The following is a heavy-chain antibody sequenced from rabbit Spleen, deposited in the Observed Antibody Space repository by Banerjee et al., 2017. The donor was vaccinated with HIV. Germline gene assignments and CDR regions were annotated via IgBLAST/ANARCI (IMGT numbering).Heavy chain of an antibody. CDR1: GFSFSSSYY. CDR3: ARDVAGYAAYGDDNL. CDR2: IAGSSSGFT. Sequence: QEQLEESGGGLVQPEGSLTLTCTASGFSFSSSYYMCWVRQAPGKGLEWISCIAGSSSGFTYSATWAKGRFTCSKTSSTTVTLQMTSLTAADTATYFCARDVAGYAAYGDDNLWGPGTLVTVS. J-gene: IGHJ4*01. D-gene: IGHD6-1*01. V-gene: IGHV1S45*01.